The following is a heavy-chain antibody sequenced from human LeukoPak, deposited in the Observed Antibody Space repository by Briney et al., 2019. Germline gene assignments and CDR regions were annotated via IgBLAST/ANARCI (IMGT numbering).Heavy chain of an antibody. J-gene: IGHJ4*02. CDR1: GGTFISYA. CDR3: ARRGEAAYFDY. D-gene: IGHD2-21*01. Sequence: GASVKVSCKASGGTFISYAICWVRQAPGQGLEWMGRIIPILGIANYAQKFQGRVTITADKSTSTAYMELSSLRSEDTAVYYCARRGEAAYFDYWGQGTLVTVSS. V-gene: IGHV1-69*04. CDR2: IIPILGIA.